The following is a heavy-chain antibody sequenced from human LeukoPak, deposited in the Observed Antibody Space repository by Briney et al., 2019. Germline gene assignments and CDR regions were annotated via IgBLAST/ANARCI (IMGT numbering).Heavy chain of an antibody. J-gene: IGHJ3*02. CDR2: ISGSGGST. D-gene: IGHD3-16*02. CDR3: AKAIHYDYVWGSYRNDAFDI. V-gene: IGHV3-23*01. CDR1: GFTFSSYA. Sequence: PGGSLRLSCAASGFTFSSYAMSWVRQAPGKGLEWVSAISGSGGSTYYADSVKGRFTISRDNSKNTLCLQMNSLRAEDTAVYYCAKAIHYDYVWGSYRNDAFDIWGQGTMVTVSS.